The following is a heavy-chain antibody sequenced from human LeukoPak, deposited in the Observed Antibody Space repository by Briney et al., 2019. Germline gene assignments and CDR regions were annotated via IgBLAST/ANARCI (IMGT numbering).Heavy chain of an antibody. Sequence: PGVYLRLSCAASGFTFSDQYMDWVRQAPGKGLEWVSRIRNKANSYTTDYAASVKGGFTISRDDSKNSLYLQMNSLKTEDTAVYYCARRVFGGNCYYDYWGQGALVTVSS. J-gene: IGHJ4*02. CDR2: IRNKANSYTT. CDR3: ARRVFGGNCYYDY. CDR1: GFTFSDQY. D-gene: IGHD4-23*01. V-gene: IGHV3-72*01.